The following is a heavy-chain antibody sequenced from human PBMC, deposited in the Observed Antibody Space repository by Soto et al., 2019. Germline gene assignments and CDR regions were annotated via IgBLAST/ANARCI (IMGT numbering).Heavy chain of an antibody. Sequence: SETLSLTCAFYGWSFSGYYWSWIRQPPGKGLEWIGEINHSGSTNNNPSLKSRVTISVDTSKNQFSLKLSSVTAADTAVYYCARVTGGDDYYMDVWGKGTTVTVSS. CDR1: GWSFSGYY. J-gene: IGHJ6*03. CDR2: INHSGST. CDR3: ARVTGGDDYYMDV. D-gene: IGHD4-17*01. V-gene: IGHV4-34*01.